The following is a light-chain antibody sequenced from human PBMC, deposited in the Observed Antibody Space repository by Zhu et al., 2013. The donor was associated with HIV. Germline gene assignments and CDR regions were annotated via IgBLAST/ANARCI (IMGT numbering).Light chain of an antibody. CDR1: QSVLSSSNNRNY. V-gene: IGKV4-1*01. Sequence: DIVMTQSPDSLTVSLGERATINCKSSQSVLSSSNNRNYLSWYQQKPGQPPKVIISSASTPASGVPDRFSGSGSGTDFTLTISSLQAEDVAVYYCQQYGSSRTFGPGTKVDIK. CDR3: QQYGSSRT. J-gene: IGKJ3*01. CDR2: SAS.